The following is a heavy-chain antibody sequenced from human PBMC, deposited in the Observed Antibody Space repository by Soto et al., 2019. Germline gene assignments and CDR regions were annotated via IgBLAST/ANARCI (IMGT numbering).Heavy chain of an antibody. CDR1: GFTFRNYW. D-gene: IGHD3-10*01. J-gene: IGHJ4*02. Sequence: EVQLVESGGGLVQPGGSLRLSCAASGFTFRNYWMSWVRQAPGKGLEWLANINNDGSGKYYVDSVKGRFTISRDNAESSLSLEMNSLRLEDTAVYYCARGGVPYSASEFWGQGTLVSVST. V-gene: IGHV3-7*04. CDR2: INNDGSGK. CDR3: ARGGVPYSASEF.